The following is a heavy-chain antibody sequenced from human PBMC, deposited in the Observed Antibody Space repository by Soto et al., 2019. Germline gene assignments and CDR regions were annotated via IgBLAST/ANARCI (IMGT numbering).Heavy chain of an antibody. V-gene: IGHV3-30-3*01. J-gene: IGHJ4*02. CDR2: ISNDGSSK. Sequence: ESGGGVVQPGRSLRLSCAASGFTFSSYAIHWVRQAPGKGLEWVAVISNDGSSKYYADSVKGRFTISRDNSWNTLDLQMNSLRAEDTAVYYCARDRLPRASVATPGYLDYWGQGSLVTVSS. D-gene: IGHD1-1*01. CDR3: ARDRLPRASVATPGYLDY. CDR1: GFTFSSYA.